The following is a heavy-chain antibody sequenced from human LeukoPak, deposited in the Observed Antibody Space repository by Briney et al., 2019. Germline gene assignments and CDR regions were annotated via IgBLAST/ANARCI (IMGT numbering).Heavy chain of an antibody. Sequence: SAKVSCKASGGTFSSYAISWVRQDPGQGLEWMGRIIPILGIANYSQKFQGRVTITADKSTITAYMALSSLRSEDTAMYYCARGGVRFLEWTTSHFDYWGQGTLVTVPS. J-gene: IGHJ4*02. CDR1: GGTFSSYA. CDR2: IIPILGIA. CDR3: ARGGVRFLEWTTSHFDY. V-gene: IGHV1-69*04. D-gene: IGHD3-3*01.